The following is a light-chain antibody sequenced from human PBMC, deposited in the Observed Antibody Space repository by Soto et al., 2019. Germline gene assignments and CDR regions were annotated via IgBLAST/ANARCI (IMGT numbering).Light chain of an antibody. J-gene: IGLJ2*01. Sequence: QSVLTQPPSVSGAPGQRVTISCTGSSSNIGAGYDVHWYQQLPGTAPKLLIYGNSNRPSGVPDRFSGSKSGTSASLAITGLQAGDEADYSCRSYDSSLGGSVSGGGTKLTVL. CDR1: SSNIGAGYD. CDR3: RSYDSSLGGSV. CDR2: GNS. V-gene: IGLV1-40*01.